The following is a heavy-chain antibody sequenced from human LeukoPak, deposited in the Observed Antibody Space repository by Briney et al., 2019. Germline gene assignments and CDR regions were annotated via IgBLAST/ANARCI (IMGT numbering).Heavy chain of an antibody. D-gene: IGHD6-13*01. CDR3: ARRPLAAASMFDP. CDR1: GGSISSSSYY. CDR2: IYYSGST. J-gene: IGHJ5*02. V-gene: IGHV4-39*01. Sequence: SETLSLTCTVSGGSISSSSYYWGWIRQPPGKGLEWIGSIYYSGSTYYNPSFKSRVTISVDTSKNQFSLKVSSVTAADTAVYYCARRPLAAASMFDPWGQGTLVTVSS.